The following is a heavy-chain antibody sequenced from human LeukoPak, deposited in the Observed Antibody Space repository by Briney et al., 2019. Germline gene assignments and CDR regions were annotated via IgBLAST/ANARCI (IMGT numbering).Heavy chain of an antibody. D-gene: IGHD4-11*01. J-gene: IGHJ6*02. CDR1: GGSISSSSYY. CDR3: ARHDYSNYYHYYGMDV. V-gene: IGHV4-39*01. Sequence: SETLSLTCTVSGGSISSSSYYWGWIRQPPGKGLEWIGSIYYSGSTYYNPSLKSRVTISVDTSKNQFSLKLSSVTAADTAVYYCARHDYSNYYHYYGMDVWGQGTTVTVSS. CDR2: IYYSGST.